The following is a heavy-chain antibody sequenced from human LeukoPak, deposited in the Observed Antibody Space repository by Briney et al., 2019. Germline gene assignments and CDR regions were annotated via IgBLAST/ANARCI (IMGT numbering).Heavy chain of an antibody. CDR3: AGSYCSGGSCQTQYYFDY. CDR2: INPSGGST. D-gene: IGHD2-15*01. J-gene: IGHJ4*02. V-gene: IGHV1-46*01. Sequence: ASVKVSCKASGYTFTSYYMHWVRQAPGQGLEWMGIINPSGGSTSYAQKFQGRVTMTRDTSTSTVYMELSSLRSEDTAVYYCAGSYCSGGSCQTQYYFDYWGQGTLVTVSP. CDR1: GYTFTSYY.